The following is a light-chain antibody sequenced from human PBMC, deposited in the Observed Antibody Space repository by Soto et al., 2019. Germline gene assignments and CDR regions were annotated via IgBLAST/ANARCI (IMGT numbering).Light chain of an antibody. CDR3: QQRSNWPRFT. CDR2: DAS. V-gene: IGKV3-11*01. Sequence: EIVLTQSPATLPLSPGERATLSCRASQSVSSYLAWYQQKPGQAPRLLIYDASNRATGIPARFSRSGSGTDFTLTISSLEPEDFAVYYCQQRSNWPRFTFGPGTKVDIK. J-gene: IGKJ3*01. CDR1: QSVSSY.